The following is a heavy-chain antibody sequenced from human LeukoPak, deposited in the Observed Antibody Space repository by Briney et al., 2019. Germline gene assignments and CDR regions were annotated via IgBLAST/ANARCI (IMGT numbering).Heavy chain of an antibody. CDR2: IGGGDT. V-gene: IGHV3-23*01. Sequence: GGSLRLSCSASGFTFRNFAISWVRQAPGKGLEWVSSIGGGDTHYADSVKGRFTISRDDSRSTVDLQMSSLRAEDTAVYYCAKDGQSSNSMYDYFDSSGQGTLVTVCS. CDR1: GFTFRNFA. J-gene: IGHJ4*02. CDR3: AKDGQSSNSMYDYFDS. D-gene: IGHD2-8*01.